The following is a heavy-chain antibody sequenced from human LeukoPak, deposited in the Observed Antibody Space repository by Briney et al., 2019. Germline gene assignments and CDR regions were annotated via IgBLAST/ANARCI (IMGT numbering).Heavy chain of an antibody. V-gene: IGHV3-23*01. Sequence: GGSLRLSCAASGFTFSSYAMNWVRQAPGKGLEWVSAISGSGGITYYADSVKGRFTISRDNAKNSLYLQMNSLRAEDTALYYCAKDTAYGSGNFDYWGQGTLVTVSS. CDR1: GFTFSSYA. J-gene: IGHJ4*02. CDR3: AKDTAYGSGNFDY. CDR2: ISGSGGIT. D-gene: IGHD3-10*01.